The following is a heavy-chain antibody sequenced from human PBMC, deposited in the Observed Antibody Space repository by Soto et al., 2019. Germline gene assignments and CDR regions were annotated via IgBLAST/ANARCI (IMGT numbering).Heavy chain of an antibody. CDR3: ARDFAFGGVIVLYYFDY. CDR1: GFTFSSYA. CDR2: ISYDGSNK. Sequence: GGSLRLSCAASGFTFSSYAMHWVRQAPGKGLEWVAVISYDGSNKYYADSVKGRFTISRDNSKNTLYLQMNSLRAEDTAVYYCARDFAFGGVIVLYYFDYWGQGTLVTVSS. D-gene: IGHD3-16*02. J-gene: IGHJ4*02. V-gene: IGHV3-30-3*01.